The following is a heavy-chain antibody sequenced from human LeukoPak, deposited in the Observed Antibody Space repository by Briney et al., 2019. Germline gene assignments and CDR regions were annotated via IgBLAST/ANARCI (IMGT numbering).Heavy chain of an antibody. CDR3: ARDQIFGPLLKYYYDSSGQFDY. V-gene: IGHV1-46*01. Sequence: GASVKVSCKASGYTFTSYYMHWVRQAPGQGLEWMGIINPSGGSTSYAQKSQGRVTMTRDTSTSTVYMELSSLRSEDTAVYYCARDQIFGPLLKYYYDSSGQFDYWGQGTLVTVSS. D-gene: IGHD3-22*01. CDR1: GYTFTSYY. CDR2: INPSGGST. J-gene: IGHJ4*02.